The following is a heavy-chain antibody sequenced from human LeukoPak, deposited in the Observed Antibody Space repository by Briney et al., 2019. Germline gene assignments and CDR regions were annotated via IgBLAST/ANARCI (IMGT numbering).Heavy chain of an antibody. Sequence: GGSLRLSCAASGFTVSSNYMSWVRQAPGKGLEWVSVIYSGGSTYYADSVKGRFTISRDNAKNSLYLQMNSLRAEDTAVYYCARDRYDSSGYYPPDYWGQGTLVTVSS. CDR1: GFTVSSNY. V-gene: IGHV3-53*01. CDR3: ARDRYDSSGYYPPDY. J-gene: IGHJ4*02. D-gene: IGHD3-22*01. CDR2: IYSGGST.